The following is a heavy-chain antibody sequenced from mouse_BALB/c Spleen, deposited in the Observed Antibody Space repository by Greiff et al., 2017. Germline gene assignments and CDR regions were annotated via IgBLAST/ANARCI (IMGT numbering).Heavy chain of an antibody. CDR1: GYTFTSYT. CDR2: INPSSGYT. J-gene: IGHJ4*01. CDR3: ARGDYGSSYDYYAMDY. D-gene: IGHD1-1*01. V-gene: IGHV1-4*01. Sequence: QVQLQQSGAELARPGASVKMSCKASGYTFTSYTMHWVKQRPGQGLEWIGYINPSSGYTNYNQKFKDKATLTADKSSSTAYMQLSSLTSEDSAVYYCARGDYGSSYDYYAMDYWGQGTSVTVSS.